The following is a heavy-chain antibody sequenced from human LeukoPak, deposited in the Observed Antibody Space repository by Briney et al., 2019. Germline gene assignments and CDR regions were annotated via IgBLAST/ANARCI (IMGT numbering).Heavy chain of an antibody. V-gene: IGHV1-18*01. D-gene: IGHD3-10*01. CDR2: ISAYNGNT. CDR1: GYTFTSYG. J-gene: IGHJ4*02. Sequence: GASVKVSCKASGYTFTSYGISWVRQAAGQGLEWMGWISAYNGNTNYAQKLQGRVTMTTDTSTSTAYMELRSLRSDDTAVYYCAREDTMVRGVIHRTYYFDYWGQGTLVTVSS. CDR3: AREDTMVRGVIHRTYYFDY.